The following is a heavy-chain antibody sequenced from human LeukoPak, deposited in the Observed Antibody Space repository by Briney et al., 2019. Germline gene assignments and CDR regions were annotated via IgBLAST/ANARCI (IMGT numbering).Heavy chain of an antibody. J-gene: IGHJ3*02. CDR3: ARDSVAAGWGAFDI. CDR1: GFTFSSYA. Sequence: GGSLRLSCAASGFTFSSYAMHWVRQAPGKGLEYVSAISSNGGSTYYANSVKGRFTISRDNSKNTLYLQMGSLRAEDMAVYYCARDSVAAGWGAFDIWGQGTMVTVSS. CDR2: ISSNGGST. D-gene: IGHD6-13*01. V-gene: IGHV3-64*01.